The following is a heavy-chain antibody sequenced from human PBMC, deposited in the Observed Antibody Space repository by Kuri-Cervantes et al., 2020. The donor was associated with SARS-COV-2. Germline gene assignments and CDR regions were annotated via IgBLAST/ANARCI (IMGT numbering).Heavy chain of an antibody. J-gene: IGHJ4*02. CDR2: ISYDGSNK. CDR3: ATTSGSYYNGAFDY. CDR1: GFTFSSYA. D-gene: IGHD1-26*01. V-gene: IGHV3-30-3*01. Sequence: GESLKISCAASGFTFSSYAMHWVRQAPGKGLEWVAVISYDGSNKYYADSVKGRFTISRGNSKNTLFLQMNSLRAEDTAVYYCATTSGSYYNGAFDYWGQGTLVTVSS.